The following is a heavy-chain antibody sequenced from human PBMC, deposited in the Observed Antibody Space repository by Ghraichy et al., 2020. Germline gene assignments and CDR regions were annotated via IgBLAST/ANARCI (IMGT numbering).Heavy chain of an antibody. CDR2: INHSGST. D-gene: IGHD3-3*01. J-gene: IGHJ3*02. Sequence: SQTLSLTCAVYGGSFSGYYWSWIRQPPGKGLEWIGEINHSGSTNYNPSLKSRVTISVDTSKNQFSLKLSSVTAADTAVYYCARAVGVVIMFAFDIWGQGTMVTVSS. V-gene: IGHV4-34*01. CDR1: GGSFSGYY. CDR3: ARAVGVVIMFAFDI.